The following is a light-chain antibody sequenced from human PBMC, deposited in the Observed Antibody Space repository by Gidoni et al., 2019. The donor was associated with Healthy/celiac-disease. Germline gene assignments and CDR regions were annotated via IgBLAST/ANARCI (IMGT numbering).Light chain of an antibody. V-gene: IGLV3-1*01. Sequence: SYELTQPPSVSVSPGQTASITCSGDKLGDKYACWYQQKPGQSPVLVIYQDSKRPSGIPERFSGSNSGNTATLTISGTQAMDEADYYCQAWDSSTHVVFGGGTKLXVX. CDR2: QDS. CDR1: KLGDKY. J-gene: IGLJ2*01. CDR3: QAWDSSTHVV.